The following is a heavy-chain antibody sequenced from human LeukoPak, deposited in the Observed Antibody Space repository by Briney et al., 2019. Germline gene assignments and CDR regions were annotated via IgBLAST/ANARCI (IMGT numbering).Heavy chain of an antibody. CDR3: ATSTVATNDY. CDR2: ISDSGGTT. CDR1: GFTFSNYA. Sequence: GGSLRLSCAASGFTFSNYAMSWVRQAPGKGLEWVSAISDSGGTTFNADSVKGRFTISRDNSKNTLYLQMNSLRAEDTALYYCATSTVATNDYWGQGTLVTASS. D-gene: IGHD4-11*01. J-gene: IGHJ4*02. V-gene: IGHV3-23*01.